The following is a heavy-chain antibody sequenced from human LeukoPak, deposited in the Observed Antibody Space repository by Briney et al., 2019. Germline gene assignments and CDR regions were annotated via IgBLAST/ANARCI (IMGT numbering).Heavy chain of an antibody. CDR2: IYPGDSDT. D-gene: IGHD1-20*01. V-gene: IGHV5-51*01. CDR1: GYSFTSYW. CDR3: ARQRITGTTGMDYYYYYYMDV. Sequence: GESLKISCKGSGYSFTSYWIGWVRQMPGKGLEWMGIIYPGDSDTRYGPSFQGQVTISADKSISTAYLQWSSLKASDTAMYYCARQRITGTTGMDYYYYYYMDVWGKGTTVTVSS. J-gene: IGHJ6*03.